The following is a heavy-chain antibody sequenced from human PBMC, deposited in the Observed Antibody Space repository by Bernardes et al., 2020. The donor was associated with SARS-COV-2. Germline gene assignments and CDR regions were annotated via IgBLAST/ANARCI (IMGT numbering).Heavy chain of an antibody. CDR1: GYTFSSFW. V-gene: IGHV3-74*01. CDR3: AIDVAGEHST. CDR2: IDNYGSTI. D-gene: IGHD3-16*01. J-gene: IGHJ5*02. Sequence: GGSLRLTCADSGYTFSSFWMHWVRQAPGKGLVWVSRIDNYGSTINYADSVKGRFTISRDNSRNTLYLQMNNLRAEDTAVYYCAIDVAGEHSTWGQGTLVTVSS.